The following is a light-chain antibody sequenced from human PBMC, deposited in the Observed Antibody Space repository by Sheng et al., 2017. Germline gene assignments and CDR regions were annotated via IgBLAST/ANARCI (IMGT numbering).Light chain of an antibody. Sequence: QSALTQPRSVSGSPGQSVTISCTGSTSDVGTYNYVSWYQHHPGKAPKLIIFDVSKRPSGVPDRLSGSKSGNTASLTISGLQADDEADYYCCSYAGRYTYVFGSGTKVTVL. V-gene: IGLV2-11*01. J-gene: IGLJ1*01. CDR3: CSYAGRYTYV. CDR1: TSDVGTYNY. CDR2: DVS.